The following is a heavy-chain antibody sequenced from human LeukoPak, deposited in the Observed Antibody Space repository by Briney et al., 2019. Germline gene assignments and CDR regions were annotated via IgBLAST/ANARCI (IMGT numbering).Heavy chain of an antibody. CDR1: GGSFSGYY. CDR3: ARSGSYFSYFDY. Sequence: SETLSLTCAVYGGSFSGYYWSWIRQPPGKGLEWIGEINHSGSTNYNPSLKSRVTISVDTSKNQFSLKLSSVTAADTAVYYCARSGSYFSYFDYWGQGTLVTVSS. V-gene: IGHV4-34*01. D-gene: IGHD1-26*01. J-gene: IGHJ4*02. CDR2: INHSGST.